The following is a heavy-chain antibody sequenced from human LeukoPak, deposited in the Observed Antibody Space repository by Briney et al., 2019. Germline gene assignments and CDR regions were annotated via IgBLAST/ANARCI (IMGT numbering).Heavy chain of an antibody. Sequence: PGGSLRLSCAASRFTFSDSSMNWVRQAPGKGLEWVSYISSTSTIIYYADSVKGRFTISRDNAKNSMYLQMNSLRAEDTAVYYCAREPSPGAFDIWGQGTMVTVSS. J-gene: IGHJ3*02. V-gene: IGHV3-48*01. CDR3: AREPSPGAFDI. CDR2: ISSTSTII. CDR1: RFTFSDSS.